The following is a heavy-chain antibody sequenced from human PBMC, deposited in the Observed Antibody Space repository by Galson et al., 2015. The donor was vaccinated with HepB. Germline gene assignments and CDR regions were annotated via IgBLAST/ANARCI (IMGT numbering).Heavy chain of an antibody. CDR2: IKQDGSEK. V-gene: IGHV3-7*03. CDR3: ARAAFRIWGYFDY. J-gene: IGHJ4*02. Sequence: SLRLSCAASGFTFSSYWMSWVRQAPGKGLEWVANIKQDGSEKYYVDSVKGRFTISRDNAKNSLYLQMNSLRAEDPAVYYCARAAFRIWGYFDYWGQGTLVTVSS. CDR1: GFTFSSYW. D-gene: IGHD2/OR15-2a*01.